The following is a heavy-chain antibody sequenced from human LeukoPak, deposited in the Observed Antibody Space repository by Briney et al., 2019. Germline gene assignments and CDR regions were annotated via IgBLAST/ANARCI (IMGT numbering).Heavy chain of an antibody. Sequence: PGGSLRLSCAASGFTFSSYAMSWVRQAPGKGLEWVSAISGSGGSTYYADSVKGRFTISRDNAKNTLYLQMNSLRAEDTAVYYCAREWLNYDYVWGSYHPYYFDYWGQGTLVTVSS. J-gene: IGHJ4*02. CDR3: AREWLNYDYVWGSYHPYYFDY. V-gene: IGHV3-23*01. CDR2: ISGSGGST. D-gene: IGHD3-16*01. CDR1: GFTFSSYA.